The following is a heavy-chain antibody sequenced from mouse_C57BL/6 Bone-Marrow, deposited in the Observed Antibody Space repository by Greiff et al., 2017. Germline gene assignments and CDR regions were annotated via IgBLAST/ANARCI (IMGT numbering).Heavy chain of an antibody. CDR3: AVYYDYYAMDY. D-gene: IGHD2-1*01. CDR2: IHPNSGST. CDR1: GYTFTSYW. Sequence: QVQLKQSGAELVKPGASVKLSCKASGYTFTSYWMHWVKQRPGQGLEWIGMIHPNSGSTNYNEKFKSKATLTVDKSSSTAYMQLSSLTSEDSAVYYCAVYYDYYAMDYWGQGTSVTVSS. J-gene: IGHJ4*01. V-gene: IGHV1-64*01.